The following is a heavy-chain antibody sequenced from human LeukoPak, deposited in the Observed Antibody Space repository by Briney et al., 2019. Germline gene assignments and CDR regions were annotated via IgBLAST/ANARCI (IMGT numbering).Heavy chain of an antibody. D-gene: IGHD5-18*01. Sequence: SETLSLTCAVSGGSISSGGYSWSWIRQPPGKGLEWIGYIYHSGSTYYNPSLKSRVTISVDRSKNQFSLKLSSVTAADTAVYYCARGGGIQLWYSYYFDYWGQGTLVTVSS. CDR3: ARGGGIQLWYSYYFDY. V-gene: IGHV4-30-2*01. CDR1: GGSISSGGYS. CDR2: IYHSGST. J-gene: IGHJ4*02.